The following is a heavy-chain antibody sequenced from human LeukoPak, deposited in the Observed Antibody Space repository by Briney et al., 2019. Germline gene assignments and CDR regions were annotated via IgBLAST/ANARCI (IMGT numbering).Heavy chain of an antibody. CDR3: VRDLMGSGSTTAYLHH. V-gene: IGHV3-21*01. CDR2: ITSSSSYI. J-gene: IGHJ1*01. Sequence: GGSLRLSCAASGFTFSSYSMNWVRQAPGKGLEWVSSITSSSSYIYYADSVKGRFTISRDNAKNSLYLQMNSLRAEDMAVYFCVRDLMGSGSTTAYLHHWGQGTLVTVSS. D-gene: IGHD1-1*01. CDR1: GFTFSSYS.